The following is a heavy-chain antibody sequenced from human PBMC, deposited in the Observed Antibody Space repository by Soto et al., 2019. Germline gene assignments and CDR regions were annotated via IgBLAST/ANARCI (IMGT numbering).Heavy chain of an antibody. CDR2: INAGNGNT. V-gene: IGHV1-3*01. J-gene: IGHJ6*03. CDR3: AGPGGIAARLDYYYYMDV. D-gene: IGHD6-6*01. Sequence: ASVKVSCKASGYTFTSYAMHWVRQAPGQRLEWMGWINAGNGNTKYSQKFQGRVTITRDTSASTAYMELSSLRSEDTAVYYCAGPGGIAARLDYYYYMDVWGKGTTVTVSS. CDR1: GYTFTSYA.